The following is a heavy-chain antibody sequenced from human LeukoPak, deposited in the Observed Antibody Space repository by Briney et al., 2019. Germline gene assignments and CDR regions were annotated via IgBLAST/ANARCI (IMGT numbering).Heavy chain of an antibody. D-gene: IGHD5-18*01. V-gene: IGHV1-2*02. Sequence: GASVTVSFQSSGYSFTDYYMHWVRQAPCQGLEWIGWINSGSGDTNHAQKFLGRVTVTRDTSSSPTYMEVSNLRSDDTAVYHCVRERRDTADYWGQGTLVTVSS. CDR3: VRERRDTADY. CDR1: GYSFTDYY. J-gene: IGHJ4*02. CDR2: INSGSGDT.